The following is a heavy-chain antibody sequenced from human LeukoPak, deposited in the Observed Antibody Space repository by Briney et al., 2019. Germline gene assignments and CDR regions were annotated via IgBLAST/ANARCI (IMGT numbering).Heavy chain of an antibody. J-gene: IGHJ4*02. CDR1: GFTFSNYW. Sequence: PGGSLRLSCTTSGFTFSNYWMHWVRQAPGKGLVWVSRINTDGRGTNYADSAKGRFTISRDNAKNTLYLQMNSLRAEDTAVYYCASDGSYYYDSSGYYTDYWGQGTLATVSS. CDR3: ASDGSYYYDSSGYYTDY. V-gene: IGHV3-74*01. D-gene: IGHD3-22*01. CDR2: INTDGRGT.